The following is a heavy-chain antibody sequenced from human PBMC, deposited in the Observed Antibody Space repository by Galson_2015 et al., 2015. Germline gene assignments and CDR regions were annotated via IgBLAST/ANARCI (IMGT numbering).Heavy chain of an antibody. CDR1: SGSLSSGDYY. Sequence: TLSLTCTVSSGSLSSGDYYWNWIRQHPGKGLEWIGYVHYSGSTYYNPSLKSRVTISVDTSKNQFSLNLRSVTAADTAVYYCARGSAVAAPFDSWGQGTLVTVSS. CDR3: ARGSAVAAPFDS. CDR2: VHYSGST. D-gene: IGHD6-19*01. J-gene: IGHJ4*02. V-gene: IGHV4-31*03.